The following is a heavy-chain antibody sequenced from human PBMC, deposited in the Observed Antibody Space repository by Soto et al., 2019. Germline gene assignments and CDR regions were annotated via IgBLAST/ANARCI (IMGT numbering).Heavy chain of an antibody. CDR3: ARSNPSRPDY. Sequence: QVQLQQWGAGLLKPSETLSLTCGVYGGSFSGYYWSWIRQPPGKGLEWIGEVSHSGSTNYNPSLXSSVXVXLDPAKNHFSLKVRSVTAADTGVYYCARSNPSRPDYWGQGTLVTVSS. CDR1: GGSFSGYY. CDR2: VSHSGST. V-gene: IGHV4-34*02. D-gene: IGHD6-6*01. J-gene: IGHJ4*02.